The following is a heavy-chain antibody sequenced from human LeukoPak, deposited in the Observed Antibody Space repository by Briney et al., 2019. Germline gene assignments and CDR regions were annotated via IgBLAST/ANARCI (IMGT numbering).Heavy chain of an antibody. V-gene: IGHV3-43*01. D-gene: IGHD5-18*01. J-gene: IGHJ4*02. Sequence: PGGSLRLSCAASGFTFDDYTMHWVRQAPGKGLEWVSLISWDGGSTDHADSVKGRFTISRDNSKNTLYVQMDSLRAEDTAVYYCAKRGYTYGGHFDYWGQGTLVTVSS. CDR1: GFTFDDYT. CDR3: AKRGYTYGGHFDY. CDR2: ISWDGGST.